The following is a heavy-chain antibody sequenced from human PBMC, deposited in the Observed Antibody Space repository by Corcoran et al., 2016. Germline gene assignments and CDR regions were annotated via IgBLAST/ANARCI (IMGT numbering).Heavy chain of an antibody. V-gene: IGHV4-39*07. CDR2: INDNGRT. CDR1: GGFIISSISY. J-gene: IGHJ5*02. CDR3: ARYVGFKRYWGNWFDP. D-gene: IGHD7-27*01. Sequence: QLHLQESGPGLVKPSETLSLTCVVSGGFIISSISYWGWVRQSPGKGLEGIGNINDNGRTYYNPSHKSRVTISVDTSKTQFSLMLKSVTAADTACYYCARYVGFKRYWGNWFDPWGPGTLVTVSS.